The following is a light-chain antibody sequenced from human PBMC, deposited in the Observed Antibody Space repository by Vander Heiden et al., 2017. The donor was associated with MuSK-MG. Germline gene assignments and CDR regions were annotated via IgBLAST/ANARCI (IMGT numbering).Light chain of an antibody. J-gene: IGLJ2*01. CDR1: SSEVGTYNL. CDR3: CSYASSSTGV. CDR2: EVI. Sequence: QSALPPPASVSGSPRQPSTLSCTGTSSEVGTYNLVSWYQQHPGKAPKLMIYEVIKRPSGVSNRFSGSKSGNTASLTISGLQAEDEAEYYCCSYASSSTGVFGGGTKLTVL. V-gene: IGLV2-23*02.